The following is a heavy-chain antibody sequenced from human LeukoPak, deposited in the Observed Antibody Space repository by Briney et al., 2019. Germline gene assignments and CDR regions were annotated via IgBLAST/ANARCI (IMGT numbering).Heavy chain of an antibody. J-gene: IGHJ6*03. CDR2: IIPIFGTA. CDR3: ARDATIMARGVTGNYYYYMDV. Sequence: ASVKVSCKASGGTFSSYAISWVRQAPGQGLEWMGGIIPIFGTANYAQKFQGRVTITTDESTSTAYMELSSLRSEDTAVYYCARDATIMARGVTGNYYYYMDVWGKGTTVTVSS. D-gene: IGHD3-10*01. V-gene: IGHV1-69*05. CDR1: GGTFSSYA.